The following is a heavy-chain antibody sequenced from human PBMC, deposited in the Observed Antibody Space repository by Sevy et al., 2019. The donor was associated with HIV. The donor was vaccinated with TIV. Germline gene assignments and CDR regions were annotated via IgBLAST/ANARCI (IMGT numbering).Heavy chain of an antibody. CDR2: ISGSGGST. D-gene: IGHD3-3*01. J-gene: IGHJ5*02. Sequence: GGSLRLSCAASGFTFSSYAMSWVRQAPGKGLEWVSAISGSGGSTYYADSVKGRFTISRDNSKNTQYLQMNSLRADETAVYHCAKDSYRGAYYDFWSGPVSWGQGTLVTVSS. CDR1: GFTFSSYA. V-gene: IGHV3-23*01. CDR3: AKDSYRGAYYDFWSGPVS.